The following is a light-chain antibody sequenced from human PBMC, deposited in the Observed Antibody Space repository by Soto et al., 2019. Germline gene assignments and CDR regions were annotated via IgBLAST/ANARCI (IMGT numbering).Light chain of an antibody. Sequence: EIVWTQSPGTLSLSPGERATLSCRASQSVSSSYLAWYQQKPGQAPRLLISGASTRATGIPDRFSGSGSGPDSTLTISRLEPEDFAVYYCQQYGSSPHTFGQGTKLEIQ. CDR1: QSVSSSY. V-gene: IGKV3-20*01. CDR2: GAS. J-gene: IGKJ2*01. CDR3: QQYGSSPHT.